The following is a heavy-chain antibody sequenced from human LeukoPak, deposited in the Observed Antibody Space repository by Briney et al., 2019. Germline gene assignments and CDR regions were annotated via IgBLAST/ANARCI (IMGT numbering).Heavy chain of an antibody. D-gene: IGHD5-12*01. V-gene: IGHV4-59*08. CDR3: ARGGYTLFDY. CDR1: GGSITSYY. Sequence: SETLSLTCTVSGGSITSYYWSWIRQPPGKGLEWIGYIYYSGSTDYNPSLKSRVTISADMSKNQFSLKLSSVTAADTAVYFCARGGYTLFDYWGQGTLVTVSS. J-gene: IGHJ4*02. CDR2: IYYSGST.